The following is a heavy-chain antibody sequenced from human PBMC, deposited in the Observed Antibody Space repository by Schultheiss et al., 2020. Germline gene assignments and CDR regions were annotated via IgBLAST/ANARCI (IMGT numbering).Heavy chain of an antibody. J-gene: IGHJ4*02. D-gene: IGHD4-11*01. CDR1: GGSFSGYY. CDR3: ARGSGDYSDYFDY. V-gene: IGHV4-34*11. CDR2: IYYSGST. Sequence: SETLSLTCAVYGGSFSGYYWSWIRQPPGKGLEWIGYIYYSGSTNYNPSLKSRVTMSMHTSMNQVSLNLNSVTAADTAVYYCARGSGDYSDYFDYWGQGALVNVSS.